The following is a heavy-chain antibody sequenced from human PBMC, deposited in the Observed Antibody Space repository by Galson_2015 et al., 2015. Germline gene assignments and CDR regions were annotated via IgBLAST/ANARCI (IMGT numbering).Heavy chain of an antibody. Sequence: SLRLSCAASGFTFSSYDMNWVRQAPGKGLEWVSAISGSGGSTYYADSVKGRFTISRDNSKNTLYLQMNSLRAEDTAVYYCAKGTGSGRLFDYWGQGTLVTVSS. D-gene: IGHD3-10*01. CDR3: AKGTGSGRLFDY. CDR2: ISGSGGST. CDR1: GFTFSSYD. J-gene: IGHJ4*02. V-gene: IGHV3-23*01.